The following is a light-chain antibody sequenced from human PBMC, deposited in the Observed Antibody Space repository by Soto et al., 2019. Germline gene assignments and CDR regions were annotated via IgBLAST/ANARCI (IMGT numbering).Light chain of an antibody. CDR3: SSYAGSNNRYV. CDR1: NSDVGGYNF. CDR2: EVT. Sequence: QSALTQPPSASGSPGQSVTISCTGTNSDVGGYNFVSWYQQHPGKAPKLIIYEVTKRPSGVPDRFSGSKSGKTASLTVSGLHAEDEADYYCSSYAGSNNRYVFGTGTKVTVL. J-gene: IGLJ1*01. V-gene: IGLV2-8*01.